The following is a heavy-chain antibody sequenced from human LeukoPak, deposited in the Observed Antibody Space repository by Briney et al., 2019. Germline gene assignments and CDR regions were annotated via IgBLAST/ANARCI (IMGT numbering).Heavy chain of an antibody. Sequence: SETLSLTRTVSGGSISSYYWSWIRQPAGKGLEWIGRIYTSGSTNYNPSLKSRVTMSVDTSKNQFSLKLSSVTAADTAVYYCARDGAAAGKFDYWGQGTLVTVSS. V-gene: IGHV4-4*07. D-gene: IGHD6-13*01. CDR2: IYTSGST. CDR1: GGSISSYY. J-gene: IGHJ4*02. CDR3: ARDGAAAGKFDY.